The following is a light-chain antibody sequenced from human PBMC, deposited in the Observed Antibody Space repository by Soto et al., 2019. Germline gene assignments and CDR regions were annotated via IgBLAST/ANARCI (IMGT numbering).Light chain of an antibody. V-gene: IGKV1-9*01. Sequence: DIQLTQSPSFLSASVGDRVTITCRASQGISSYLAWYQQKPGKAPKLLIYAASTLQSGVPSRFSGSGSGTEFTLTISSLQPEDFATYYCQQLNSYPPTFGPGT. CDR2: AAS. J-gene: IGKJ3*01. CDR1: QGISSY. CDR3: QQLNSYPPT.